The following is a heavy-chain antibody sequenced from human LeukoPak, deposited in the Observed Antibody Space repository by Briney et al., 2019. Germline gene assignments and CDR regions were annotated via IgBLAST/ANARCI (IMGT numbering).Heavy chain of an antibody. D-gene: IGHD6-25*01. V-gene: IGHV2-5*01. CDR2: IYGNDDK. Sequence: SGPPLVKPTQTLTLTCTFSGFSLTTGGVAVGWIRQPPGKALEWLALIYGNDDKRYSPSLKSRLTISKDTSKNQVVLTMTNMDPVDTATYYCAHRVSSGFDYWGQGTLVVVSS. J-gene: IGHJ4*02. CDR3: AHRVSSGFDY. CDR1: GFSLTTGGVA.